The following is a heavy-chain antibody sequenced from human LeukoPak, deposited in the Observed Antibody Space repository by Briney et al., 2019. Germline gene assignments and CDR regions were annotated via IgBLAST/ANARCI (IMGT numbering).Heavy chain of an antibody. Sequence: LPGGSLRLSCAASGFTFSSYWMSWVRQAPGKGLEWVSAISDSGGSTYYAESVKGRFTISRDNSRNTLYLQMISLWPDDTAVYYCAKLYGSGTYYNYFHYWGQGTLVTVSS. CDR3: AKLYGSGTYYNYFHY. CDR2: ISDSGGST. D-gene: IGHD3-10*01. J-gene: IGHJ4*02. V-gene: IGHV3-23*01. CDR1: GFTFSSYW.